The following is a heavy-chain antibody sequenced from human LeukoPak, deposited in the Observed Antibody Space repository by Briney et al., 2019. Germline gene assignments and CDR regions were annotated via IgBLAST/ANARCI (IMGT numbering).Heavy chain of an antibody. J-gene: IGHJ6*03. CDR3: ARDPQYSGYDDYYYYMDV. Sequence: GGSLRLSCAASGLTFSSYSMNWVRQAPGKGLEWVSYISGSSSTIYYADSVKGRFTISRDNAKNSLYLQMNSLRAEDTAVYYCARDPQYSGYDDYYYYMDVWGKGTTVTVSS. CDR2: ISGSSSTI. V-gene: IGHV3-48*01. CDR1: GLTFSSYS. D-gene: IGHD5-12*01.